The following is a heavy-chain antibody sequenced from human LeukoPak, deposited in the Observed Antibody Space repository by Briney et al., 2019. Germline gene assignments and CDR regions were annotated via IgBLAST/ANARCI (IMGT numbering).Heavy chain of an antibody. CDR2: IFPSGSA. J-gene: IGHJ6*03. Sequence: SETLSLTCTVAGGSISSYYWSWIRQSPVKGLEWIGYIFPSGSAFYNPSLESRVTISLDTSENQFSLTLSSVTAADTAVYYCARRNHYFYYGDVWGKGTTVTVSS. CDR3: ARRNHYFYYGDV. V-gene: IGHV4-4*09. CDR1: GGSISSYY.